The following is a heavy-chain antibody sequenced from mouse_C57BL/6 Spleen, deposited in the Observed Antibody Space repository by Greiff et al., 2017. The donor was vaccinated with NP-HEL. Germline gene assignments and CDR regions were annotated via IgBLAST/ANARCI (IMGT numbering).Heavy chain of an antibody. D-gene: IGHD1-1*01. CDR3: ARGNYYKHLDY. Sequence: VQLQQSGAELVKPGASVKLSCKASGYTFTSYWMQWVKQMPGQGLEWIGEIDPSDSYTNYNQKFKGKATLTVDTSSSTAYMQLSSLTSEDSAVYSCARGNYYKHLDYWGQGTTLTVSS. J-gene: IGHJ2*01. V-gene: IGHV1-50*01. CDR2: IDPSDSYT. CDR1: GYTFTSYW.